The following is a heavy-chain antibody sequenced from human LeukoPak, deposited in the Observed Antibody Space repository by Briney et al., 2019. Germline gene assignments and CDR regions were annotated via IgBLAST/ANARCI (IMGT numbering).Heavy chain of an antibody. CDR1: GGSISSYY. J-gene: IGHJ3*02. CDR3: ARHSDDMVRGVIWAFDI. Sequence: SETLSLTCTVSGGSISSYYWSWIRQPPGKGLEWIGYIYYSGSTNYNPSLKSRVTISVDTSKNQFSLKLSSVTAADTAVYYCARHSDDMVRGVIWAFDIWGQGTMVTVSS. D-gene: IGHD3-10*01. V-gene: IGHV4-59*08. CDR2: IYYSGST.